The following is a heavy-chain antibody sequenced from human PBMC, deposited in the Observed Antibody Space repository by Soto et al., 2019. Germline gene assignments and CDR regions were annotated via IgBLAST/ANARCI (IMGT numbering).Heavy chain of an antibody. V-gene: IGHV1-46*01. D-gene: IGHD2-15*01. CDR3: ARGIATGQLDP. CDR1: ADTFTSYY. J-gene: IGHJ5*02. Sequence: ASVKVSCKAPADTFTSYYIHWVRQAPGHGLEWMGIINPNGGITRFAQKFQDRVIITRDTSASTAYMDLSSLRSEDTAVYYCARGIATGQLDPWGQGTLVTVSS. CDR2: INPNGGIT.